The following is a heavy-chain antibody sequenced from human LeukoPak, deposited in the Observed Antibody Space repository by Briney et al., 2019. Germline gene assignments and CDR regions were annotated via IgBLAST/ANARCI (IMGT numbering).Heavy chain of an antibody. CDR3: ARGIGSTGTYYFDY. Sequence: QTLSLTCTVSGGSITSAGYYWTWIRQPAGKGLEWVGRIYISGDTNYNPSLKSRIAISLDTSKNQFSLKLNSLTAADTAVYYCARGIGSTGTYYFDYWGQGTLVTVSA. V-gene: IGHV4-61*02. CDR2: IYISGDT. D-gene: IGHD1-26*01. CDR1: GGSITSAGYY. J-gene: IGHJ4*02.